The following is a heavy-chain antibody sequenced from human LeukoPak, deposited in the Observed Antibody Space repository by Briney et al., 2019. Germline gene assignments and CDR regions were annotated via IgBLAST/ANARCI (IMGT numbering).Heavy chain of an antibody. Sequence: ASVKVSCTASGYTFTSYDINWVRQATGQGLEWMGWMNPNSGNTVYAQKLQGRVTMTRNTSISTAYMELSSLRSEDTAVYYCARGVRIAARPPKAKYYYYGMDVWGQGTTVTVSS. CDR1: GYTFTSYD. V-gene: IGHV1-8*01. CDR2: MNPNSGNT. J-gene: IGHJ6*02. D-gene: IGHD6-6*01. CDR3: ARGVRIAARPPKAKYYYYGMDV.